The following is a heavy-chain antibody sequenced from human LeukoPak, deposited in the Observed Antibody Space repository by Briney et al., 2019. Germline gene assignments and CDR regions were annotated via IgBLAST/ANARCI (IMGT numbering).Heavy chain of an antibody. V-gene: IGHV3-21*01. J-gene: IGHJ3*02. CDR1: GFTFSSYS. Sequence: PGGSLRLSCAASGFTFSSYSMNWVRQAPGKGLKWVSSISSSSSYIYYADSVKGRFTISRDNAKNSLYLQMNSLRAEDTAVYYCARSYYYDSSGYSGRDAFDIWGQGTMVTVSS. D-gene: IGHD3-22*01. CDR2: ISSSSSYI. CDR3: ARSYYYDSSGYSGRDAFDI.